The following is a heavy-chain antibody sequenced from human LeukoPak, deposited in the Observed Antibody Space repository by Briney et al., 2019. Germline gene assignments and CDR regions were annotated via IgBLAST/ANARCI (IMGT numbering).Heavy chain of an antibody. J-gene: IGHJ4*02. D-gene: IGHD3-3*01. CDR2: INSDGSST. Sequence: GGSLRLSCAASGFTFSSYWMHWVRQAPGKGLVWVSRINSDGSSTSYADSVKGRFTISRDNTMNSLYLQMSSLRAEDTAVYYCATDRGWRTSGYYLYYFEYWGQGTLVTVSS. V-gene: IGHV3-74*01. CDR1: GFTFSSYW. CDR3: ATDRGWRTSGYYLYYFEY.